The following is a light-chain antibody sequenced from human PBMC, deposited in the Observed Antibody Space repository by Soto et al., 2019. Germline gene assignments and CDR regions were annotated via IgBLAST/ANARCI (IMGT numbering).Light chain of an antibody. CDR3: QQYTDWPTT. Sequence: IMLSQSPAAVSVSQGERAPHYCGASQSVRTSVAWYQQRPGQTPRLLIYGASTRATGVPARFSGGGSGTDFTLTVTSLQSEDFGIYYCQQYTDWPTTSGQGTKVDI. J-gene: IGKJ1*01. V-gene: IGKV3-15*01. CDR1: QSVRTS. CDR2: GAS.